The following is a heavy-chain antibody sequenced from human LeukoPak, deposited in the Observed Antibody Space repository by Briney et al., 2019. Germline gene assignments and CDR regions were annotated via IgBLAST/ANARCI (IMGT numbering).Heavy chain of an antibody. CDR1: GFTFSAYA. J-gene: IGHJ6*02. CDR3: AKEVMEVVAGLYYYYGMDV. D-gene: IGHD6-19*01. Sequence: PGGSLRLSCAASGFTFSAYAMSWVRQAPGRGLEWVSAISGSGGSTYYADSVKGRFTISRDNSKNTLFLQMNSLRAEDTAVYYCAKEVMEVVAGLYYYYGMDVWGQGTTVTVSS. CDR2: ISGSGGST. V-gene: IGHV3-23*01.